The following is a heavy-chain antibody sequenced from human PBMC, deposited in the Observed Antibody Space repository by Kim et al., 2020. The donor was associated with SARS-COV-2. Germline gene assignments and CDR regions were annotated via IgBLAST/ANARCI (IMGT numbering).Heavy chain of an antibody. J-gene: IGHJ5*02. D-gene: IGHD3-10*01. Sequence: SVKVSCKASGGTFSSYAISWVRQAPGQGLEWMGRIIPILGIANYAQKFQGRVTITADKSTSTAYMELSSLRSEDTAVYYCASYHTTGSGGGKGWFDPWGQGTLVTVSS. CDR2: IIPILGIA. CDR1: GGTFSSYA. CDR3: ASYHTTGSGGGKGWFDP. V-gene: IGHV1-69*04.